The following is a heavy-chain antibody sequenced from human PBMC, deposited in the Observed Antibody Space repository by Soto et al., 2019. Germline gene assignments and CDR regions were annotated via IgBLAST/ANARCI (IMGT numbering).Heavy chain of an antibody. V-gene: IGHV1-69*01. CDR2: IIPIFGKA. J-gene: IGHJ6*02. CDR1: GGTFSSYA. D-gene: IGHD3-10*01. Sequence: QVQLVQSGAEVKKPGSSVKVSCKASGGTFSSYAISWVRQAPGQGLDWMGGIIPIFGKANYAQKFQGRVTSTADESTSTAYRELSSLRSEDTAVYYCARVGTLGSINDYYGMDVWGQGTTVTVSS. CDR3: ARVGTLGSINDYYGMDV.